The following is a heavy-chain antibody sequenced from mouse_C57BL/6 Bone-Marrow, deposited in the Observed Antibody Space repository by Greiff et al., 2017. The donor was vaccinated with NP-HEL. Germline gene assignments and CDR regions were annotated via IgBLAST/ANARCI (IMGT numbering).Heavy chain of an antibody. CDR2: INPNNGGT. CDR1: GYTFTDYY. D-gene: IGHD1-1*01. V-gene: IGHV1-26*01. Sequence: EVQLQQSGPELVKPGASVKISCKASGYTFTDYYMNWEKQSHGKSLEWIGDINPNNGGTSYNQKFKGKATLTVDKSSSTAYMELRSLTSEDSAVYYCARWYYYGPFAYWGQGTLVTVSA. CDR3: ARWYYYGPFAY. J-gene: IGHJ3*01.